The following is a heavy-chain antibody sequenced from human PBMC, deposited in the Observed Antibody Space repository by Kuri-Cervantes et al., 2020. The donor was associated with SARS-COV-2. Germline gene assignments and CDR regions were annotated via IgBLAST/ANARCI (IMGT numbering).Heavy chain of an antibody. D-gene: IGHD6-19*01. Sequence: GGSLRLSCAASGFTFSSYAMSWVRQAPGKGLEWVSVISASGASTYYADSVKGRFTISRDNSKNTLYLQMNSLRAEDTAVHYCAKVGTSIAVSGRFDYWGQGTLVTVSS. CDR2: ISASGAST. CDR3: AKVGTSIAVSGRFDY. V-gene: IGHV3-23*01. J-gene: IGHJ4*02. CDR1: GFTFSSYA.